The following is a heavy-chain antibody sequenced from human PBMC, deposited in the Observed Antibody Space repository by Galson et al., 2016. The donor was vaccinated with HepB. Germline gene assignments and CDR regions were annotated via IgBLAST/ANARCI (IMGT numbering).Heavy chain of an antibody. CDR2: IYYSGST. J-gene: IGHJ4*02. CDR1: GGSVSISGYY. V-gene: IGHV4-31*03. Sequence: TLSLTCTVSGGSVSISGYYWSWIRQHPEKGLEWIAYIYYSGSTHYNPSLKSRVTISVDTSKNQFSLRLKSVTAADTAVYFCARDYYGSGSLAYWGQGTLVIVSS. CDR3: ARDYYGSGSLAY. D-gene: IGHD3-10*01.